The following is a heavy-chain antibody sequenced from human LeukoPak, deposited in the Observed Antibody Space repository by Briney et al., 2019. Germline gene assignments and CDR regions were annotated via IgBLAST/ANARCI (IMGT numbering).Heavy chain of an antibody. J-gene: IGHJ6*03. CDR3: ARDRWAPYSNYVGYYYCYMDV. CDR2: ISAYNGNT. CDR1: GYTFTSHG. D-gene: IGHD4-11*01. V-gene: IGHV1-18*01. Sequence: ASVKVSCKASGYTFTSHGISWVRQAPGQGLEWMGWISAYNGNTNYAQKLQGRVTMTTDTSTSTAYMELRSLRSDDTAVYYCARDRWAPYSNYVGYYYCYMDVWGKGTTVTVSS.